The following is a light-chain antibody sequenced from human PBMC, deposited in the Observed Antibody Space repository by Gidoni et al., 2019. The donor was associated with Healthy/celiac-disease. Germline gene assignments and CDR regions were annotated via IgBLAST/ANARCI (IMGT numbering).Light chain of an antibody. CDR1: QDISNY. CDR3: QQYDNLPLT. J-gene: IGKJ4*01. CDR2: DAS. V-gene: IGKV1-33*01. Sequence: DIQMTQSPPSLSASVGDRVTITCQASQDISNYLNWYQQKPGKAPKLLIYDASNLETGFPSRFSGSGSGTDFTFTISSLQPEDIATYYCQQYDNLPLTFGGGTKVEIK.